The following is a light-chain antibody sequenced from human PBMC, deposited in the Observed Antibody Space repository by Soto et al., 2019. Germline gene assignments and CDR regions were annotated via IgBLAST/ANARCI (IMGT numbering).Light chain of an antibody. Sequence: DIQMTQSPSSLSASIGDRVTITCRASQSIANSLNWYQQKPGKAPYLLIFAASTLHGGVPSGFRASGSGTDFTLTISSLQPEDLATYFCQQGSSIPFTFGPGTKVEIK. J-gene: IGKJ3*01. CDR1: QSIANS. CDR2: AAS. V-gene: IGKV1-39*01. CDR3: QQGSSIPFT.